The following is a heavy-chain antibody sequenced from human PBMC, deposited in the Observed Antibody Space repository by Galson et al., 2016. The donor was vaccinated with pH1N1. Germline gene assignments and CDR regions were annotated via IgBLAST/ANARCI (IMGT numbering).Heavy chain of an antibody. CDR2: INPDSGST. V-gene: IGHV1-2*02. Sequence: SVKVSCKASGSTFTGYYIHWVRQAPGQGLEWMGWINPDSGSTTYAQNLLGRVTMTRDTSISTAFMEVNSLKSDDTAVYYCARVSSSIPFDPWGQGTLVTVSS. D-gene: IGHD6-13*01. J-gene: IGHJ5*02. CDR1: GSTFTGYY. CDR3: ARVSSSIPFDP.